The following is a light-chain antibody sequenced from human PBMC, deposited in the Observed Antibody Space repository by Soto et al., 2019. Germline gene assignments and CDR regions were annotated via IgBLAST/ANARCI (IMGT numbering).Light chain of an antibody. CDR3: CSYVGSHVI. CDR1: SSDVGSYNL. Sequence: QSVLTQPASVSGSPGQSITISCTRTSSDVGSYNLVSWFQQHPDKAPKLLLYDGSKRPSGVSNRFSGSKSGNTASLTISGLQAEDEGDYYCCSYVGSHVILGGGTKVTVL. V-gene: IGLV2-23*01. J-gene: IGLJ2*01. CDR2: DGS.